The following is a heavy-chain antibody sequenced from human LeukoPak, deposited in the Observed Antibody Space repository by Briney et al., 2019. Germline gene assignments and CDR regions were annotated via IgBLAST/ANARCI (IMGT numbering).Heavy chain of an antibody. CDR3: AKDFEVSGGSYFGYYYYYMDV. CDR2: IIPILGIA. J-gene: IGHJ6*03. D-gene: IGHD1-26*01. Sequence: ASVKVSCKASGGTFSSYAISWVRQAPGQGLEWMGRIIPILGIANYAQKFQGRVTITADKSTSTAYMELSSLRSEDTAVYYCAKDFEVSGGSYFGYYYYYMDVWGKGTTVTVSS. V-gene: IGHV1-69*04. CDR1: GGTFSSYA.